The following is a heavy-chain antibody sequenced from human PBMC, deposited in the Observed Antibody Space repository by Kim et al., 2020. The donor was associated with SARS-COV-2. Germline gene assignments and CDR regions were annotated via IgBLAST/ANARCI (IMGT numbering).Heavy chain of an antibody. Sequence: SETLSLTCAVYGGSFSGNYWNWIRQPPGKGLEWIGEISHSEYTNYNPSLKNLVTISVDTSKNQFSLKLSSVTAADTAVYYCASDLYTGGYRGMDVWGQGT. CDR1: GGSFSGNY. V-gene: IGHV4-34*01. CDR2: ISHSEYT. CDR3: ASDLYTGGYRGMDV. D-gene: IGHD1-1*01. J-gene: IGHJ6*02.